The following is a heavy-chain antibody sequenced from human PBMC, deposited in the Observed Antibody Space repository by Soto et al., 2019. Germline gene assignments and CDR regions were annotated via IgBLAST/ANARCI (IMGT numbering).Heavy chain of an antibody. CDR3: ARLLRYFDWTLAPDY. CDR1: GGSISSYY. V-gene: IGHV4-59*08. Sequence: SETLSLTCTVSGGSISSYYWSWIRQPPGKGLEWIGYIYYSGSTNYNPSLKSRVTISVDTSKNQFSLKLSSVTAADTAVYYCARLLRYFDWTLAPDYWGQGTLVTVSS. J-gene: IGHJ4*02. CDR2: IYYSGST. D-gene: IGHD3-9*01.